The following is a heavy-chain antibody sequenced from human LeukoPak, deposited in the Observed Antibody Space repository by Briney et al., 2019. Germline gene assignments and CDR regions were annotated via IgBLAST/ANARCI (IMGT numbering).Heavy chain of an antibody. V-gene: IGHV3-21*06. D-gene: IGHD3-10*01. Sequence: PGGSLRLSCAASGFTFSTYSMNWVRQAPGKGLERVSSIATSSDYIYYAGSLKGRFTISRDNAKNSLYLHMNSLRPDDTAVYYCARGRSITILRGVAISDGFDIWGQGTKVTVS. CDR3: ARGRSITILRGVAISDGFDI. CDR1: GFTFSTYS. CDR2: IATSSDYI. J-gene: IGHJ3*02.